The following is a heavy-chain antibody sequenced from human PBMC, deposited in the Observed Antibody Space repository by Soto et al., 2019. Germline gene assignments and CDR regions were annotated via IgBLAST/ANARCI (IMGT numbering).Heavy chain of an antibody. D-gene: IGHD6-19*01. J-gene: IGHJ1*01. Sequence: ASVKVSCKASGGTFSSYTISWVRQAPGQGLEWMGRIIPILGIANYAQKFQGRVTITADKSTSTAYMELSSLRSEDTAVYYCARSLAVAGTGYFQHWGQGTLVTVSS. V-gene: IGHV1-69*02. CDR3: ARSLAVAGTGYFQH. CDR2: IIPILGIA. CDR1: GGTFSSYT.